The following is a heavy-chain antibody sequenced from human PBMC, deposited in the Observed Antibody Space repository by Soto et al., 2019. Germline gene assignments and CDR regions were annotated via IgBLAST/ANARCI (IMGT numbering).Heavy chain of an antibody. CDR2: IYHSGDT. D-gene: IGHD3-10*01. CDR1: GASINNGGYY. J-gene: IGHJ5*02. CDR3: ARMVRGGRVLDP. V-gene: IGHV4-31*11. Sequence: QVQLQESGPGLVKPSQTLSLTCAVSGASINNGGYYWSWVRQHPGKGLEWLGHIYHSGDTYYNPSLKSRLTISVDTSKNQFSLNLTSATAADTSVYYCARMVRGGRVLDPWGQVTLGSVSS.